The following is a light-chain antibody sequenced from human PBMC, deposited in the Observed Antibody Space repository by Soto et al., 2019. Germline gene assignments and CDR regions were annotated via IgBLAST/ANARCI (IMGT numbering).Light chain of an antibody. CDR1: HIISSW. Sequence: DIQMNQSPSSVSASVGATVTITCRASHIISSWLAWYQQKPGKAPKLLIYAASRLQSGVPSRFSGSESGADFTLTISSLQPEDVATYFCLQTNNFPYTFGQGTKLEIK. V-gene: IGKV1-12*02. J-gene: IGKJ2*01. CDR3: LQTNNFPYT. CDR2: AAS.